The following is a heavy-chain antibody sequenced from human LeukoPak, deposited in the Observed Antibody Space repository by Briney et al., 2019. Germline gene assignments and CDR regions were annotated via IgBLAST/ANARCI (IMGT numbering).Heavy chain of an antibody. V-gene: IGHV4-38-2*02. CDR1: GYSISSAYY. J-gene: IGHJ3*02. Sequence: PSETLSLTCAVSGYSISSAYYCGWFRRPPAKGVEGSGSLFHSESTYYNPSPKSRVTILVDTSKNQFSLKLISVSAADTAVYYCARDERYCSGGSCYVTAFDIWGQGTMVTVSS. CDR3: ARDERYCSGGSCYVTAFDI. D-gene: IGHD2-15*01. CDR2: LFHSEST.